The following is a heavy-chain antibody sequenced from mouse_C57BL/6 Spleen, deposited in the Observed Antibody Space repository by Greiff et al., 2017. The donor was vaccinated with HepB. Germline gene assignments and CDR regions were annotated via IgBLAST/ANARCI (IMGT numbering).Heavy chain of an antibody. J-gene: IGHJ2*01. CDR3: ARSGGYDGH. V-gene: IGHV1-54*01. Sequence: VQLQQSGAELVRPGTSVKVSCKASGYAFTNYLIEWVKQRPGQGLEWIGVINPGSGGTNYNEKFKGKATLTADKSSSTAYMQLSSLTSEDSAVYFCARSGGYDGHWGQGTTLTVSS. CDR1: GYAFTNYL. D-gene: IGHD2-2*01. CDR2: INPGSGGT.